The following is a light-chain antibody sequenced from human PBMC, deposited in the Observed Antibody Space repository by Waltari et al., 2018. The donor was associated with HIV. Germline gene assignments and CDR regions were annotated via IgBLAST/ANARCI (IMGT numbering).Light chain of an antibody. CDR3: AAWDDSLRVLI. Sequence: LTQPPSASGTPGQTVTISCSGSRSNIGSSTVNWYQQFPAPAPKRLIYSNDQRPSGVTARFSGSVSGTSASLAISGLQSEDEADYHCAAWDDSLRVLIFGGGTKLTVL. CDR1: RSNIGSST. J-gene: IGLJ2*01. V-gene: IGLV1-44*01. CDR2: SND.